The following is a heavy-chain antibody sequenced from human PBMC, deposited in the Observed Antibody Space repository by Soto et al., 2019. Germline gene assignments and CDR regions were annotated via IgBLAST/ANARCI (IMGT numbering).Heavy chain of an antibody. CDR1: GFTFSSYG. CDR2: IWYDGSNK. V-gene: IGHV3-33*01. CDR3: ARVLKNKSAHFDY. J-gene: IGHJ4*02. Sequence: QVQLVESGGGVVQPGRSLRLSCAASGFTFSSYGMHWVRQAPGKGLEWVAVIWYDGSNKYYADSVKGRFTISRDNSKNTLYLQMNSLRAEDTAVYYCARVLKNKSAHFDYWGQGTLVTVSS. D-gene: IGHD3-16*01.